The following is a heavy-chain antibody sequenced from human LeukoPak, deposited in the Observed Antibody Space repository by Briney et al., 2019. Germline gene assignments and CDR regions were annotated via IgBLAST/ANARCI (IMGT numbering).Heavy chain of an antibody. CDR1: AFSFSSFA. V-gene: IGHV3-23*01. D-gene: IGHD4-17*01. J-gene: IGHJ5*02. Sequence: PGGSLRLSCAASAFSFSSFAMTWVRQAPGKGLEWVSGIHGSGVTTYYADSVKGRFTISRDNSRKMLYLQMNSLRVEDTAVYYCAKAAYGDYVNWFDPWGQGTLVTVSS. CDR2: IHGSGVTT. CDR3: AKAAYGDYVNWFDP.